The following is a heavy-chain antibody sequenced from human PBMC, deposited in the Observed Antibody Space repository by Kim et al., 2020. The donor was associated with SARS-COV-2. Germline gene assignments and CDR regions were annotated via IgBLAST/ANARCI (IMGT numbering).Heavy chain of an antibody. V-gene: IGHV3-15*01. CDR3: SYYDFWRGDYYYYYGMDV. D-gene: IGHD3-3*01. Sequence: KGRFTTSRDDSKNTLYLQMNSLKTEDTAVYYCSYYDFWRGDYYYYYGMDVWGQGTTVTVSS. J-gene: IGHJ6*02.